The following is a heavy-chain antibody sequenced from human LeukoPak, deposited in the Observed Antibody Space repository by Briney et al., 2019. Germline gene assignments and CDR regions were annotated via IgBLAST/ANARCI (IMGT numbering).Heavy chain of an antibody. V-gene: IGHV4-59*11. D-gene: IGHD3-22*01. J-gene: IGHJ4*02. Sequence: KPSETLSLTCTVSGGSISSHYWSWIRQPPGKGLEWIGYIYYSGSTNCNPSLKSRVTISVDTSKNQFSLKLSSVTAADTAVYYCARVAITYDSSGYYHNVIDYWGQGTLVTVSS. CDR2: IYYSGST. CDR1: GGSISSHY. CDR3: ARVAITYDSSGYYHNVIDY.